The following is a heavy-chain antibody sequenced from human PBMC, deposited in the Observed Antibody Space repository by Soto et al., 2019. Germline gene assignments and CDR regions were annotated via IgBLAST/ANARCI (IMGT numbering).Heavy chain of an antibody. CDR3: ARVRGYIDGYPFDH. J-gene: IGHJ4*02. V-gene: IGHV4-38-2*01. D-gene: IGHD5-18*01. Sequence: SETLSLTCAVSGDSISGYYWTWIRQPPGKGLEWVGSISYSGTTDYNPSLKSRVSLSVDTSKNQFSLKLTSVTAADTAVYYCARVRGYIDGYPFDHWGQGTLVTVSS. CDR2: ISYSGTT. CDR1: GDSISGYY.